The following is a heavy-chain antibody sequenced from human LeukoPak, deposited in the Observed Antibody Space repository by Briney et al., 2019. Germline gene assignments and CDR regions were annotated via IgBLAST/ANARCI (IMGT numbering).Heavy chain of an antibody. CDR2: VKSKTDGGTT. CDR3: TTAGPHESFDY. Sequence: PGGSLRLSCTASGFTFSNAWMSWVRQAPGKGLEWVGRVKSKTDGGTTDYAAPVKGRFTISRDDSKNTLYLRMNSLKTEDTAVYYFTTAGPHESFDYWGQGTLVTVSS. J-gene: IGHJ4*02. CDR1: GFTFSNAW. V-gene: IGHV3-15*01.